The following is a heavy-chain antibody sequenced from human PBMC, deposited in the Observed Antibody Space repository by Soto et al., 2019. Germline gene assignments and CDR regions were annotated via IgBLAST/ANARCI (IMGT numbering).Heavy chain of an antibody. J-gene: IGHJ3*02. Sequence: GESLKITCKGSGYSFTSYLISCVRQMRGKGLEWMGIIYPGDSDTTYNPSFPVHVPIAAAESSGTSYRQWISLQASDTAMYYCAIRRLRAFDIWGQGTMVTV. CDR2: IYPGDSDT. CDR3: AIRRLRAFDI. CDR1: GYSFTSYL. D-gene: IGHD2-15*01. V-gene: IGHV5-51*01.